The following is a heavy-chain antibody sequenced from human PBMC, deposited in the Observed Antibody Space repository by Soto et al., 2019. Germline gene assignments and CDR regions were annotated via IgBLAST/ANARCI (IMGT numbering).Heavy chain of an antibody. CDR1: GGSISSGGYY. CDR2: IYYSVST. CDR3: ARWVGATSFDY. Sequence: QVQLQESGPGLVKPSQTLSLTCTVSGGSISSGGYYWSWIRQHPGKGLEWIGYIYYSVSTYYNPSLQSRVTISVDTSKNQFSLKLSSVTAADTAVYYCARWVGATSFDYWGQGTLVTVSS. V-gene: IGHV4-31*03. D-gene: IGHD1-26*01. J-gene: IGHJ4*02.